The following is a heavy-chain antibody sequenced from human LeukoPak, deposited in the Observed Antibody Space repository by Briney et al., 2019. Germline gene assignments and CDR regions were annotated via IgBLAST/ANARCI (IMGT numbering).Heavy chain of an antibody. CDR3: ARERVWFGELFRWDYYGMDV. V-gene: IGHV3-33*01. Sequence: GGSLRLSCAASGFTFSSYGMHWVRQAPGKGLEWVAVIWYDGSNKYYADSVKGRFTISRDNSKNTLYLQMNSLRAEDTAVYYCARERVWFGELFRWDYYGMDVWGQGTTVTVSS. D-gene: IGHD3-10*01. J-gene: IGHJ6*02. CDR2: IWYDGSNK. CDR1: GFTFSSYG.